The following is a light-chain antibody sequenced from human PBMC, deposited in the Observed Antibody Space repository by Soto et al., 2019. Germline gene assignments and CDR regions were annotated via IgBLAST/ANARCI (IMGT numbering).Light chain of an antibody. CDR1: SGDVGGYNY. V-gene: IGLV2-14*01. CDR3: SSYTSRSTLDYV. J-gene: IGLJ1*01. CDR2: EVS. Sequence: ALTQPASVSGSPGQSITISCTGTSGDVGGYNYVSWYQQHPGKAPKLMIYEVSNRPSGVSNRFSGSKSGNTASLTISGLQAEDEADYYCSSYTSRSTLDYVFGSGTKVTVL.